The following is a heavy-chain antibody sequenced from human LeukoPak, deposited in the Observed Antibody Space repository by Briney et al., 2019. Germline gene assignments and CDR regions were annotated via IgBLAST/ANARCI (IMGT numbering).Heavy chain of an antibody. CDR2: INSDGSST. V-gene: IGHV3-74*01. CDR3: ARVDWNYGSFDI. J-gene: IGHJ3*02. Sequence: GGSLRLSCDASGFPFNDYYMTWIRQAPGKGLEWVSRINSDGSSTSYADSVKGRFTISRDNAKSSLYLQMNSLRAEDTAVYYCARVDWNYGSFDIWGQGTMVTVSS. D-gene: IGHD1-7*01. CDR1: GFPFNDYY.